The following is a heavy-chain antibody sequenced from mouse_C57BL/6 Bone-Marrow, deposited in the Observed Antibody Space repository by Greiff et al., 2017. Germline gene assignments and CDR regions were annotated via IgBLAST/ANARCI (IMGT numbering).Heavy chain of an antibody. V-gene: IGHV1-42*01. CDR3: ARSWDYDDY. J-gene: IGHJ2*01. Sequence: EVQLQQSGPELVKPGASVKISCKASGYSFTGYYMNWVKQSPEKSLEWIGEINPSTGGTTYNQKFKAKATLTVDKSSSTAYMQLKSLTSEDSAVYYCARSWDYDDYWGQGTTLTVSS. CDR2: INPSTGGT. CDR1: GYSFTGYY. D-gene: IGHD2-4*01.